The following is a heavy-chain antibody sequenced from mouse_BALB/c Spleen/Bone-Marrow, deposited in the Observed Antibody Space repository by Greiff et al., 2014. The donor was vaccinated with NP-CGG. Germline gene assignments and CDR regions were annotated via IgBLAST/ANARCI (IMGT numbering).Heavy chain of an antibody. Sequence: QVQLKESGAELAKPGASVKMSCKASGYTFTDYWMHWVKQRPGQGLEWIGYINPSSGYTEYNQKFKDKATLTADKSSSTAYMQPTFLTSEDSAVYYCARRYRSLWYFDVWGAGTTVTVSS. J-gene: IGHJ1*01. CDR2: INPSSGYT. CDR3: ARRYRSLWYFDV. V-gene: IGHV1-7*01. D-gene: IGHD1-1*01. CDR1: GYTFTDYW.